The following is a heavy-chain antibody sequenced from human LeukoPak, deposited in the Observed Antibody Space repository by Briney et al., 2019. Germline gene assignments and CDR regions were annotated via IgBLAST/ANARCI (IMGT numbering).Heavy chain of an antibody. CDR1: GFTFSNYG. V-gene: IGHV3-33*01. Sequence: GGSLRLSCTASGFTFSNYGMHWVRQAPGKGLEWVAVMWVWNDGSNEYYADSVKGRFTIARDNSKNKLYLQMVSLRAEDTADYYCARDRFPHDDAHYGMDVWGQGTTVTVSS. D-gene: IGHD3-16*01. CDR3: ARDRFPHDDAHYGMDV. J-gene: IGHJ6*02. CDR2: MWVWNDGSNE.